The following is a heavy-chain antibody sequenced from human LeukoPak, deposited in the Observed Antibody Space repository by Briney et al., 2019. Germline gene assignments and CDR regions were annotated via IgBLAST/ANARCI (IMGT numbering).Heavy chain of an antibody. J-gene: IGHJ4*02. Sequence: GGSLRLSCTASGFTFSSYAMNWVRQTPGKGLEWVSEIGFSGGSTYYADSVKGRFTISRDNSKNTLYLQMNSLRAADTALYYCARSRGGYYSDYWGQGTLVTVSS. D-gene: IGHD3-22*01. CDR2: IGFSGGST. V-gene: IGHV3-23*01. CDR3: ARSRGGYYSDY. CDR1: GFTFSSYA.